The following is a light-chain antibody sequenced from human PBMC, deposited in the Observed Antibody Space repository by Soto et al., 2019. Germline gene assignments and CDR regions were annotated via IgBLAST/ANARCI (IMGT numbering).Light chain of an antibody. CDR1: QSINFY. CDR2: DAS. V-gene: IGKV1-5*01. CDR3: QQYNGYSTWT. J-gene: IGKJ1*01. Sequence: DIQMTQSPSTLSASVGDRITITCRASQSINFYLAWYQQTPGKAPKILIFDASRLVPGVPSRFIGSGSGTEFTLTISSLQPDDFATYFCQQYNGYSTWTFGQGTRVEIK.